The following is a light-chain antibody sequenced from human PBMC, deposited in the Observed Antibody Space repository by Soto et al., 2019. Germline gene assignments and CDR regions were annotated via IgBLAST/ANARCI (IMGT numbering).Light chain of an antibody. CDR3: HQRQSWPRT. V-gene: IGKV3-11*01. J-gene: IGKJ1*01. Sequence: IVLTQSPGTLSSSPGETATLSCRASQYVGTRLAWYQHKPGQAPRLLIYYTSNRATGIPARFSGSGSGTDFTLTISSLAPEDFAIYYCHQRQSWPRTFGQGTKVDI. CDR1: QYVGTR. CDR2: YTS.